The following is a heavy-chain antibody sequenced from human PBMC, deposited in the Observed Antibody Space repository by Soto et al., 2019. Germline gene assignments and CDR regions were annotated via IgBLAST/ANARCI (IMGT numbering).Heavy chain of an antibody. J-gene: IGHJ6*03. CDR2: ISSNGVGT. CDR1: GFTLGVYA. D-gene: IGHD6-6*01. Sequence: EVQLAESGGGLAQPGGSLRLPCAAPGFTLGVYAWDGVRRAPGRGLEYVSGISSNGVGTYYANSVQGRFTISRDNSKNTVYLQMGSLRPEDMAVYYCARRARPDFYYMDVWGKGTTVTVSS. CDR3: ARRARPDFYYMDV. V-gene: IGHV3-64*01.